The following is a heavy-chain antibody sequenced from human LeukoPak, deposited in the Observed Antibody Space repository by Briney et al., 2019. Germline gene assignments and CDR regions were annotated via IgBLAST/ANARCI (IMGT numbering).Heavy chain of an antibody. V-gene: IGHV1-24*01. Sequence: GALVKVSCKVSGYTLTELSMHWVRQAPGKGLEWMGGFDPEDGETIYAQKFQGRVTMTEDTSTDTAYMELSSLRSEDTAVYYCATVYRSSEGVNWFDPWGQGTLVTVSS. CDR1: GYTLTELS. D-gene: IGHD6-6*01. J-gene: IGHJ5*02. CDR3: ATVYRSSEGVNWFDP. CDR2: FDPEDGET.